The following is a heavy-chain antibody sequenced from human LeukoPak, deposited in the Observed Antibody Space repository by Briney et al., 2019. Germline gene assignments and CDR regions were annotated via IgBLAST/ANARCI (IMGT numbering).Heavy chain of an antibody. CDR2: IWYDGSNK. Sequence: GGSLRLSCAASGFTFNRYGMHWVRQAPGKGLEWVAVIWYDGSNKYYADSVKGRFTISRDKAKNTVFLEMNSLRAEDTAVYYCTREGDYELASTTRAAWFDPWRQGTLVTVSP. CDR1: GFTFNRYG. J-gene: IGHJ5*02. D-gene: IGHD3-16*01. V-gene: IGHV3-33*01. CDR3: TREGDYELASTTRAAWFDP.